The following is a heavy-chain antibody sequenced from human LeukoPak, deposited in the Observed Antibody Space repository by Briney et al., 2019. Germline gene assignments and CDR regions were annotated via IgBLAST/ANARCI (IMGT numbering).Heavy chain of an antibody. CDR2: ISYDGSNK. CDR3: ARDEVDTAMVGYYYYGMDV. V-gene: IGHV3-30-3*01. D-gene: IGHD5-18*01. J-gene: IGHJ6*02. CDR1: GFTFSSYA. Sequence: PGRSLRLSCAASGFTFSSYAMHWVHQAPGKGLEWVAVISYDGSNKYYADSVKGRFTISRDNSKNTLYLQMNSLRAEDTAVYYCARDEVDTAMVGYYYYGMDVWGQGTTVTVSS.